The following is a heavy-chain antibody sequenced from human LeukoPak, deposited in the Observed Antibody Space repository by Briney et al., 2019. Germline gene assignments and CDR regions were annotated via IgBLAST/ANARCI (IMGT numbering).Heavy chain of an antibody. CDR1: GGSISSNNW. V-gene: IGHV4-4*02. CDR3: ARVNINNWHSCDY. Sequence: SETLSLTCAVSGGSISSNNWWGWVRQPPGKGLEWIGEIYHSGSPNYNPSLKSRATISVDKSRNHFSLNLSSVTAADTAVYYCARVNINNWHSCDYWGQGTLVTVSS. CDR2: IYHSGSP. D-gene: IGHD1-1*01. J-gene: IGHJ4*02.